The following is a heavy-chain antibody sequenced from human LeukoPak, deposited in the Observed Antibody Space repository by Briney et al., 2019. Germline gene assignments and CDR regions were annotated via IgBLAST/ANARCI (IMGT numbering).Heavy chain of an antibody. D-gene: IGHD3-16*02. CDR1: GFTFSTYA. Sequence: GGSLRLSCTASGFTFSTYAMNWVRQASGKGLEWVAVIVGNGGGIHYADSVEGRFTISRDNYKNTVYLQMNSLRAEDAAVYYCAKDRIPDGRYSIDYWGQGTLVTVSS. J-gene: IGHJ4*02. CDR3: AKDRIPDGRYSIDY. CDR2: IVGNGGGI. V-gene: IGHV3-23*01.